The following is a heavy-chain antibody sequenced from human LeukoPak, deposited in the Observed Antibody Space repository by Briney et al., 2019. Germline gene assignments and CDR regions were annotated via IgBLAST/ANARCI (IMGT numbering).Heavy chain of an antibody. CDR1: GFTFSDYD. CDR3: ARVHHSGYPRC. J-gene: IGHJ4*02. CDR2: ISSSSSYT. V-gene: IGHV3-11*06. Sequence: GGSLRFSCAASGFTFSDYDMSWIRQAPGKGLEWVSYISSSSSYTNYADSVKGRFTISRDNAKNSLYLQMNSLRAEDTAVYYLARVHHSGYPRCWGQGTLVTVSS. D-gene: IGHD3-22*01.